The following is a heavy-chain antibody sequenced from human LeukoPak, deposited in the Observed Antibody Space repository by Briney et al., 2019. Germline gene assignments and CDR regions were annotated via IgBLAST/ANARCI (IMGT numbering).Heavy chain of an antibody. J-gene: IGHJ3*02. CDR3: AKSRAAFDAFDI. CDR1: GFTFDDYA. D-gene: IGHD2-15*01. CDR2: ISWNSGSI. V-gene: IGHV3-9*01. Sequence: GRSLRLSCAASGFTFDDYAMHWVRQAPGKGLEWVSGISWNSGSIGYADSVKGRFTISRDNAKNPLYLQMNSLRAEDTALYYCAKSRAAFDAFDIWGQGTMVTVSS.